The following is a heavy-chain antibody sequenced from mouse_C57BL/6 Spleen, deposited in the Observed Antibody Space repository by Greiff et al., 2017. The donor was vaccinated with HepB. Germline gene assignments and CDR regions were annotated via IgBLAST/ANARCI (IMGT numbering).Heavy chain of an antibody. CDR3: SRRDGGVGTVPWFAY. V-gene: IGHV1-80*01. CDR2: IYPGDGDT. Sequence: VQLQQSGAELVKPGASVKISCKASGYAFSSYWMNWVKQRPGKGLEWIGKIYPGDGDTNYNGKFKGKATMTADKSSNTAYMQLSSLTSADSAVYFCSRRDGGVGTVPWFAYWGQGTLVTVSA. CDR1: GYAFSSYW. D-gene: IGHD1-1*01. J-gene: IGHJ3*01.